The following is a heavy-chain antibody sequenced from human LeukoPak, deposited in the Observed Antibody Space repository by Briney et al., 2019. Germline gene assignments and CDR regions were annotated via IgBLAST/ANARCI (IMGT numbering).Heavy chain of an antibody. CDR2: IRSKANNYAT. D-gene: IGHD3-22*01. Sequence: GGSLKLSCVVSGFTFSGSAVHWVRQASGKGLEWVGRIRSKANNYATAYAASVKGRFTISRDDSKNTAYLQMNSLKTEDTAVYYCTGDNFDSSVKFDYWGQGTLVTVSS. CDR1: GFTFSGSA. V-gene: IGHV3-73*01. CDR3: TGDNFDSSVKFDY. J-gene: IGHJ4*02.